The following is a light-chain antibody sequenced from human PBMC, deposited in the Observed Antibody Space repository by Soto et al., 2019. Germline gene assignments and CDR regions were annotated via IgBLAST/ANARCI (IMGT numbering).Light chain of an antibody. CDR1: SSDVGGFDY. CDR2: EVT. CDR3: SSYAATNTLV. Sequence: QSVLTQPPSASGSPGQSVTISCTGTSSDVGGFDYVSWYQQYPGKAPKLVIFEVTERPSGVPDRFSGSKSGNTASLTVSGLQAEDEADYYCSSYAATNTLVFGGGTKLTVL. V-gene: IGLV2-8*01. J-gene: IGLJ3*02.